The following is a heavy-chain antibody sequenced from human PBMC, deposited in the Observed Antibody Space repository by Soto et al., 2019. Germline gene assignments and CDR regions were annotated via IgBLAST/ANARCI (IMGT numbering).Heavy chain of an antibody. CDR2: ISTSSSPR. Sequence: PGESLKISCAASGFTFRHYSMHWVRQAPGKGLEWIADISTSSSPRYYADSVKGRFTISRDNDRKSIYLEMSSLTDEDTDIYSCARHAFQYYDSDGRHAGWRPGTLVTGSS. V-gene: IGHV3-48*02. CDR3: ARHAFQYYDSDGRHAG. CDR1: GFTFRHYS. D-gene: IGHD3-16*01. J-gene: IGHJ4*02.